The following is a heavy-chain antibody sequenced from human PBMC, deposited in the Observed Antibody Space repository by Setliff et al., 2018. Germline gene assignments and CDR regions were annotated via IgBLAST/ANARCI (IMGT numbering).Heavy chain of an antibody. CDR2: IDISSTTI. CDR1: GFTFSSYS. CDR3: ARLALTGYDSSGYYYALDYYYYMDV. D-gene: IGHD3-22*01. V-gene: IGHV3-48*01. Sequence: GESLKISCAASGFTFSSYSMKWVRQAPGKGLEWISYIDISSTTIYYADSVKGRFTISRDNAKNSLYLQMNSLRAGDTAVYYCARLALTGYDSSGYYYALDYYYYMDVWGKGTTVTVSS. J-gene: IGHJ6*03.